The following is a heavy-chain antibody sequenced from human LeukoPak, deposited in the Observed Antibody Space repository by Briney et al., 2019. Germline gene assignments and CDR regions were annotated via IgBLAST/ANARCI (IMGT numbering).Heavy chain of an antibody. CDR2: ISAYNGNT. V-gene: IGHV1-18*01. CDR1: GYTFTSYG. D-gene: IGHD3-16*01. J-gene: IGHJ4*01. CDR3: ARDPLMIKFGGAPNKYYDF. Sequence: DSVKVSCKASGYTFTSYGISWVRQAPGQGLEWMGWISAYNGNTNYVEKFQGRVTMTTDTSTSTAYMELRSLRSDDSALYYCARDPLMIKFGGAPNKYYDFWGLGTLVTVSS.